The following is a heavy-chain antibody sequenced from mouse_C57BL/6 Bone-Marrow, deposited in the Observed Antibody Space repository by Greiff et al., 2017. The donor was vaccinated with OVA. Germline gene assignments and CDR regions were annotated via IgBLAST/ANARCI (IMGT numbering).Heavy chain of an antibody. V-gene: IGHV1-52*01. CDR3: ASYGSSPWFAY. J-gene: IGHJ3*01. CDR2: IDPSDSET. CDR1: GYTFTSYW. Sequence: QVHVKQPGAELVRPGSSVKLSCKASGYTFTSYWMHWVKQRPIQGLEWIGNIDPSDSETHYNQKFKDKATLTVDKSSSTAYMQLSSLTSEDSAVYYCASYGSSPWFAYWGQGTLVTVSA. D-gene: IGHD1-1*01.